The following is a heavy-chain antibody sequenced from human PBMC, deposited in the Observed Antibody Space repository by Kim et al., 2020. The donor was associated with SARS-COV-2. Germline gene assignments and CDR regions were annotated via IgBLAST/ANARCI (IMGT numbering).Heavy chain of an antibody. V-gene: IGHV3-11*06. J-gene: IGHJ3*02. D-gene: IGHD3-3*01. Sequence: GRFTISRENAKNSLYLQMNSLRAEDTAVYYCARGDYDFWSGYRESDAFDIWGQGTMVTVSS. CDR3: ARGDYDFWSGYRESDAFDI.